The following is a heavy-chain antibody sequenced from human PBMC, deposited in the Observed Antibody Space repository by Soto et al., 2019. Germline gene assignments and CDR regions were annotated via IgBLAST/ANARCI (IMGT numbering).Heavy chain of an antibody. CDR2: ISGSGGST. Sequence: PGGSLRLSCAASGFTFSSYAMSWVRQAPGKGLEWVSAISGSGGSTYYADSVKGRFTISRDNSKNTLFLQMNSLRAEDTAVYYCAKGNDYYYGMDVWRQGTTVTVSS. D-gene: IGHD1-1*01. J-gene: IGHJ6*02. V-gene: IGHV3-23*01. CDR1: GFTFSSYA. CDR3: AKGNDYYYGMDV.